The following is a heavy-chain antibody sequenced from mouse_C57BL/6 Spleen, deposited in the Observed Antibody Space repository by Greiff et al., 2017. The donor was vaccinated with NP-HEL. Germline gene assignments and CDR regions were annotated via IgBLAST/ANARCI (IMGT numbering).Heavy chain of an antibody. Sequence: QVHVKQSGAELVRPGASVTLSCKASGYTFTDYEMHWVKQTPVHGLEWIGAIDPETGGTAYNQKFKGKAILTADKSSSTAYMELRSLTSEDSAVYYCTRSRGYGSSYAMDYWGQGTSVTVSS. V-gene: IGHV1-15*01. CDR2: IDPETGGT. D-gene: IGHD1-1*01. CDR3: TRSRGYGSSYAMDY. CDR1: GYTFTDYE. J-gene: IGHJ4*01.